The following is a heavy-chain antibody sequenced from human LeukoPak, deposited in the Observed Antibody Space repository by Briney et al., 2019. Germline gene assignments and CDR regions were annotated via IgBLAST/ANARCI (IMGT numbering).Heavy chain of an antibody. J-gene: IGHJ4*02. CDR3: AKVMTTVTSLDY. Sequence: PGGSLRLSCAASGDTFSSYAMSWVRQAAGEGLEWVSAISGSGGSTYYADSVKGRFTISRDNSKNTLYLQMNGLRAEDTAVYYCAKVMTTVTSLDYWGQGTLVTVSS. CDR1: GDTFSSYA. V-gene: IGHV3-23*01. CDR2: ISGSGGST. D-gene: IGHD4-17*01.